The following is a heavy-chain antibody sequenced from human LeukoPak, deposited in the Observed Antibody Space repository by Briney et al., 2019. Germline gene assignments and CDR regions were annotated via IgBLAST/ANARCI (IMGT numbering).Heavy chain of an antibody. CDR1: GYTFTSYY. V-gene: IGHV1-46*01. J-gene: IGHJ4*02. Sequence: ASVKVSCKASGYTFTSYYMHWVRQAPGQGLEWMGIINPSGGSTSYAQKFQGRVTMARDTSTSTVYMELSSLRSEDTAVYYCASPEPYCTSTSCPLDYWGQGTLVTVSS. CDR3: ASPEPYCTSTSCPLDY. CDR2: INPSGGST. D-gene: IGHD2-2*01.